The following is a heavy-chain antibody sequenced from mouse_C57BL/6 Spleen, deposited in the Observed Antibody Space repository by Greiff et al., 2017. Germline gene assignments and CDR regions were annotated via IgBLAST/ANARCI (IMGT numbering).Heavy chain of an antibody. CDR3: SRRSSGFYYFDY. Sequence: QVQLQQSGAELVKPGASVKISCKASGYAFSSYWMNWVKQRPGKGLEWIGQIYPGDGDTNYNGKFKGKATLTADKSSSTAYMQLSSLTSEDSAVYFCSRRSSGFYYFDYWGQGTTLTVSS. D-gene: IGHD6-1*01. V-gene: IGHV1-80*01. CDR1: GYAFSSYW. CDR2: IYPGDGDT. J-gene: IGHJ2*01.